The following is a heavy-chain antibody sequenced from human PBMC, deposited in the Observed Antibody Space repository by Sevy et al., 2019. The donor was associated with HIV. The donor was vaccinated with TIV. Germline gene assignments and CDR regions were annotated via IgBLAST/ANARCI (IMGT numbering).Heavy chain of an antibody. J-gene: IGHJ4*02. CDR2: ISGSGGST. V-gene: IGHV3-23*01. CDR3: AKVKRIAVAGRSYFDY. Sequence: GGSLRLSCAASGFTFSSYAMSWVRQAPGKGLEWVSAISGSGGSTYYADSVKGRFTISRDNSKNTLYLQMNSLRAEDTAVYYCAKVKRIAVAGRSYFDYCGQGTLVTVSS. D-gene: IGHD6-19*01. CDR1: GFTFSSYA.